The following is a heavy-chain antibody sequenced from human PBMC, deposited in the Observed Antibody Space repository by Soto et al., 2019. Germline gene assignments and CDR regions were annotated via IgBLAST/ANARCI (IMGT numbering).Heavy chain of an antibody. CDR2: LYDVDGS. Sequence: GASRRLSCAASGLTFSCKKYVSCVRQAPGKGLEWVSALYDVDGSFYSDSVKGRFTTSSDSSKTTVYLQMNDLRPADTAVYYCATWHEREHAYDVWGQGTTVTVSS. J-gene: IGHJ3*01. D-gene: IGHD1-1*01. CDR1: GLTFSCKKY. CDR3: ATWHEREHAYDV. V-gene: IGHV3-53*01.